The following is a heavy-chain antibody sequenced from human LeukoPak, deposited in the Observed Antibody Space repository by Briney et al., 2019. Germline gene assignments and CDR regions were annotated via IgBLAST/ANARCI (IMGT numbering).Heavy chain of an antibody. CDR3: ALGMYSSARRFDY. Sequence: GESLKISCKGSGYSFTRYWIGWVRQMPGKGLEWMGIIYPGDSDTRYTPSLQGRVTISADKSISTAYLQWSSLKASDTAMYFCALGMYSSARRFDYWGQGTLVTVSS. J-gene: IGHJ4*02. D-gene: IGHD3-22*01. CDR2: IYPGDSDT. CDR1: GYSFTRYW. V-gene: IGHV5-51*01.